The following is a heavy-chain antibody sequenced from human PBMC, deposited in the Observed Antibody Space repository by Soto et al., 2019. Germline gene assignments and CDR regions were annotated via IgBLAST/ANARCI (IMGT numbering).Heavy chain of an antibody. D-gene: IGHD4-17*01. CDR3: ARERKVKDYGDYGERGAY. Sequence: SETLSLTCTVSGGSISSGDYYWSWIRQPPGKGLEWIGYIYYSGSTYYNPSLKSRVTISVDTSKNQFSLKLSSVTAADTAVYYRARERKVKDYGDYGERGAYWGQGTLVTVSS. CDR2: IYYSGST. J-gene: IGHJ4*02. CDR1: GGSISSGDYY. V-gene: IGHV4-30-4*01.